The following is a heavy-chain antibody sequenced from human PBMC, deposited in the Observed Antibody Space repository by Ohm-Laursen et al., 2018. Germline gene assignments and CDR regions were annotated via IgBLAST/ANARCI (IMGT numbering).Heavy chain of an antibody. CDR2: INHNSGGT. Sequence: EASVKVSCKASGYTFSVYNMHWVRQAPGQGLEWMGWINHNSGGTNYAQKFQGRVTITRDTSISTAYMELSRLRSEDTAVYYCASGGGYAFDYWGQGTLVTVSS. CDR1: GYTFSVYN. V-gene: IGHV1-2*02. CDR3: ASGGGYAFDY. J-gene: IGHJ4*02. D-gene: IGHD5-12*01.